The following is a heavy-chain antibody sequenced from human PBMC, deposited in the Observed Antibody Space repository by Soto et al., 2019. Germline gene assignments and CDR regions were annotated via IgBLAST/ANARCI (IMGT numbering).Heavy chain of an antibody. CDR2: IGGSGRKT. CDR3: AKDGLSDSPSAIDY. D-gene: IGHD6-13*01. Sequence: GGSMRLSSAASGFTFTKSGMSWVRQAPGKGLEWVAGIGGSGRKTYYADSVKCLFSISRDNSKNSLFLQVNSLSADDTAIYYCAKDGLSDSPSAIDYWGLGTLVTVSS. J-gene: IGHJ4*02. CDR1: GFTFTKSG. V-gene: IGHV3-23*01.